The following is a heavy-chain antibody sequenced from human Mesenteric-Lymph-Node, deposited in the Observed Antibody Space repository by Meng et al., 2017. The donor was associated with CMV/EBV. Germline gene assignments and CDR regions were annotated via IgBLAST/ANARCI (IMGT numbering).Heavy chain of an antibody. CDR2: ISSSSSYI. J-gene: IGHJ4*02. D-gene: IGHD3-16*02. V-gene: IGHV3-21*01. CDR1: GFTFSSYS. CDR3: ARAAYDYVWGSYRYRGFDY. Sequence: ETLSLTCAASGFTFSSYSMNWVRQAPGKGLEWVSSISSSSSYIYYADSVKGRFTISRDNAKNSLYLQMNSLRAEDTAVYYCARAAYDYVWGSYRYRGFDYWGQGTLVTVSS.